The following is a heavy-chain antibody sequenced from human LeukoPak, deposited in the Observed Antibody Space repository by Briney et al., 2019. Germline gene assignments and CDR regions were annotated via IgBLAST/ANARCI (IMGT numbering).Heavy chain of an antibody. D-gene: IGHD3-3*01. Sequence: PSETLSLTCPVSGYSISSGYYWGWIRQPPGKGLEWIGSIYHSGSTYYNPSLKSRVTISVDTSKNQFSLKLSSVTAADTAVYYCARGFFYFDYWGQGTLVTVSS. CDR1: GYSISSGYY. J-gene: IGHJ4*02. CDR2: IYHSGST. V-gene: IGHV4-38-2*01. CDR3: ARGFFYFDY.